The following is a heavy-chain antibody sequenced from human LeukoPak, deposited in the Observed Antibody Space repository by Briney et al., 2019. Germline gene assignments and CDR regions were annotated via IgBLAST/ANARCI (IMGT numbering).Heavy chain of an antibody. D-gene: IGHD3-3*01. CDR1: GYSFTSYW. CDR3: ARLGSGYDFWSGYFKYFDY. J-gene: IGHJ4*02. V-gene: IGHV5-51*01. CDR2: IYPGDSDT. Sequence: GESLKISCKGSGYSFTSYWIGWVRQMPGKGLEWMGIIYPGDSDTRYSPSFQGQVTISADKSISTAYLQWSSLKASDTAMYYCARLGSGYDFWSGYFKYFDYWGQGTLVTVSS.